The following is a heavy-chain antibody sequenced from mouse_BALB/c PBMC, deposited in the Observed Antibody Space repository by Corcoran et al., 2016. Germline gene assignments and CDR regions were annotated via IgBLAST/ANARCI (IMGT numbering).Heavy chain of an antibody. Sequence: QLQLQESGPGLVKPSETLSLTCNVSGGSISRSSYYWGWIRQPPGKGLEWIGSLYYSGGTYYNPSLKSRVTISVDTSKNQFSLRLTSVTAADTAVYYCATDSGACGGSCPLGFDPWGRGTLVTVSS. V-gene: IGHV12-3*02. J-gene: IGHJ4*01. D-gene: IGHD1-1*02. CDR1: GGSISRSSYY. CDR3: ATDSGACGGSCPLGFDP. CDR2: LYYSGGT.